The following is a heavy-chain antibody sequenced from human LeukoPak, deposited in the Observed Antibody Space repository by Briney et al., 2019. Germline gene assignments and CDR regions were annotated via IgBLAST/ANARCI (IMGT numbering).Heavy chain of an antibody. D-gene: IGHD4-17*01. J-gene: IGHJ5*02. CDR1: GKNLTSYW. CDR3: ARHRIPTDQWWFDP. Sequence: GESLKISCKGSGKNLTSYWISWVRQMPGKGLEWMGRIDPSDSYTNYSPSFQGHVTISADKSISTAYLQWSSLKASDTAMYYCARHRIPTDQWWFDPWGQGTLVTVSS. V-gene: IGHV5-10-1*01. CDR2: IDPSDSYT.